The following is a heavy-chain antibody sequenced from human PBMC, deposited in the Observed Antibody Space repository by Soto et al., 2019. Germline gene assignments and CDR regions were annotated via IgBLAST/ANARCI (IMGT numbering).Heavy chain of an antibody. V-gene: IGHV3-30*03. CDR2: ISFDGNNQ. CDR3: ARIGGARSHTRSWTMMDFDY. Sequence: GGSLRLSCAASGYTFSNYGIHWVRQAPGKGLEWVAAISFDGNNQYYADSVKGRFTISKDNPKNTAYLQMNSLRAEDTAVYYCARIGGARSHTRSWTMMDFDYWAQGTLVTVSS. CDR1: GYTFSNYG. D-gene: IGHD3-22*01. J-gene: IGHJ4*02.